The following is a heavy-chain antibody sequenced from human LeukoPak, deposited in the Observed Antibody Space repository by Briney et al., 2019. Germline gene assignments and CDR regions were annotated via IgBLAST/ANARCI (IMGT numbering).Heavy chain of an antibody. V-gene: IGHV4-4*07. Sequence: SETLSLTCTVSGGSISIYYWNWIRQPAGKGLEWIGRIYTSGNTNYNPSLKSRVTMSVDTSNNHLSLNLSPVTAADTAVYYCARDGGGTGRPFDYWGQGTLVTVSS. CDR1: GGSISIYY. J-gene: IGHJ4*02. D-gene: IGHD1-26*01. CDR2: IYTSGNT. CDR3: ARDGGGTGRPFDY.